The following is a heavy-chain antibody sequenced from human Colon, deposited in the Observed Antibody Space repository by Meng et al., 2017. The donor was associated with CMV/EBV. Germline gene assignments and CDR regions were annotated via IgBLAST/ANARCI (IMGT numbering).Heavy chain of an antibody. Sequence: SETLSLTCTVSGGSISTDYWSWIRQSPGKGLEWIGYFYTSGITNYNPSLKNRVTISVDMSKSQFSLRLNSVTAADTAVYYCVRDHRNGRIRAGMDVWGQGTTVTVSS. CDR2: FYTSGIT. J-gene: IGHJ6*02. CDR1: GGSISTDY. CDR3: VRDHRNGRIRAGMDV. D-gene: IGHD1-14*01. V-gene: IGHV4-59*01.